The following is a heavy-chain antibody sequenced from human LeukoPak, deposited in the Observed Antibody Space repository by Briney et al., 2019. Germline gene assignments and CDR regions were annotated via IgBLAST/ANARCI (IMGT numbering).Heavy chain of an antibody. CDR2: ISSSSSTI. CDR3: ARGMVRGVSDFDY. CDR1: GFTFSSYS. D-gene: IGHD3-10*01. Sequence: GGSLRLSCAASGFTFSSYSMNWVRQAPGKGLEWVSYISSSSSTIYYADSVKGRFTISRDNAKNSLYLQMNSLRAEDTAVYYCARGMVRGVSDFDYWGQGTLVTVSS. V-gene: IGHV3-48*04. J-gene: IGHJ4*02.